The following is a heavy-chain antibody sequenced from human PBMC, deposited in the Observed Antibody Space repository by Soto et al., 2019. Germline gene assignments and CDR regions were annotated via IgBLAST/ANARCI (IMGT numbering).Heavy chain of an antibody. J-gene: IGHJ4*02. Sequence: QVQLQESGPGLVKPSETLSLTCTVSGGSISSAAYYWSWIRQHPGKGLEWIGYISHSGSTYYNPSLKSLVIVSVDTSKNQFSLSFTSVTAADTAVYYCAREYTYGSNFFDCWGQVALVTVSS. CDR2: ISHSGST. CDR1: GGSISSAAYY. CDR3: AREYTYGSNFFDC. V-gene: IGHV4-31*01. D-gene: IGHD5-18*01.